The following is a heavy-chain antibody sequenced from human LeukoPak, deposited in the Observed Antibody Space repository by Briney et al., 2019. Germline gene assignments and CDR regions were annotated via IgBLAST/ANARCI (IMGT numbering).Heavy chain of an antibody. J-gene: IGHJ4*02. CDR1: GYTFIDYH. Sequence: ASVKVSCKASGYTFIDYHLHWVRQAPGQGLEWMGRINPKSGGTNYAQKFQGRVTMTRDTSISTAYMEPSGLRSDDTAVYYCARGPLIAIAGVQSTDLFYFEFWGQGTLVTVSA. CDR3: ARGPLIAIAGVQSTDLFYFEF. D-gene: IGHD6-13*01. CDR2: INPKSGGT. V-gene: IGHV1-2*06.